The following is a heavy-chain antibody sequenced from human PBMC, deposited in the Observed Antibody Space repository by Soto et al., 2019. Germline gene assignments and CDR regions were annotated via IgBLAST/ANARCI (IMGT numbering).Heavy chain of an antibody. CDR1: GFTFSSYA. CDR3: AKAQNGDYFGSFDF. CDR2: ITGSGDDT. D-gene: IGHD4-17*01. V-gene: IGHV3-23*01. J-gene: IGHJ3*01. Sequence: EVQLLESGGGLVQPGGSLRLSCAASGFTFSSYAMTWVRQAPGQGLEWVSGITGSGDDTKYADSVQGRFTISRDNAKNPVYLQGTSLGAEDTVVYCWAKAQNGDYFGSFDFWGQGTMVTV.